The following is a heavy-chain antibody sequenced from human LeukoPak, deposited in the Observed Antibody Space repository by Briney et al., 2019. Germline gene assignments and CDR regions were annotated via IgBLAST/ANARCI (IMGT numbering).Heavy chain of an antibody. V-gene: IGHV3-74*03. CDR2: ITIDGSST. CDR3: TRDRFYAMDA. J-gene: IGHJ6*02. CDR1: GVTSRNSW. Sequence: GGSLRLSWEPSGVTSRNSWMHWSRQAPGKGLVWVSRITIDGSSTTYADFVKGRFTISRDSAKNTLYLQMNSLRAEDTAVYYCTRDRFYAMDAWGQGTTVTV.